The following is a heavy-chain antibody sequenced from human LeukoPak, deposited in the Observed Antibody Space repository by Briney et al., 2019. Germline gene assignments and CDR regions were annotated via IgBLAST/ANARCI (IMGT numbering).Heavy chain of an antibody. Sequence: TSETLSLTCAVYGGSFSGYYWSWIRQPPGKGLEWIGEINHSGSTNYNPSLKSRVTISVDTSKNQFSLKLSSVTAADTAVYYCARGTGTRRRRLSWYGWFDPWGQGTLVTVSS. CDR1: GGSFSGYY. CDR3: ARGTGTRRRRLSWYGWFDP. D-gene: IGHD6-13*01. J-gene: IGHJ5*02. V-gene: IGHV4-34*01. CDR2: INHSGST.